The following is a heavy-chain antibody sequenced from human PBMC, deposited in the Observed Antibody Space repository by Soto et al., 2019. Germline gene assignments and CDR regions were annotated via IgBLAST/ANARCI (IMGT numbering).Heavy chain of an antibody. D-gene: IGHD6-6*01. J-gene: IGHJ6*03. V-gene: IGHV3-23*01. CDR2: ISFSGGST. Sequence: EVQLLESGGGLVQPGGSLRLSCVASGFTFTNYAMTWVRQAPGKGLEWVSTISFSGGSTYYADSVKGRFTISRDNSKNTLYLQMNSLRVEDTAIYYCAKVLAARDSLPSYYYMDVWGTGTTGTVSS. CDR3: AKVLAARDSLPSYYYMDV. CDR1: GFTFTNYA.